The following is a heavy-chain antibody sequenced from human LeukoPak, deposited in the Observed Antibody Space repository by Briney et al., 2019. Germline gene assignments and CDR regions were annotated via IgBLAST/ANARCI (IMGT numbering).Heavy chain of an antibody. CDR1: GFTFSSYG. CDR2: ISDDGVNK. V-gene: IGHV3-30*18. J-gene: IGHJ4*02. Sequence: GRSLRLSCAASGFTFSSYGMHWVRQAPGKGLEWVAVISDDGVNKHHADSVKGRFTISRDNSKNTLYLQMNSLRAEDTAVYYCAKDYGSGSPLDYWGQGTLVTVSS. CDR3: AKDYGSGSPLDY. D-gene: IGHD3-10*01.